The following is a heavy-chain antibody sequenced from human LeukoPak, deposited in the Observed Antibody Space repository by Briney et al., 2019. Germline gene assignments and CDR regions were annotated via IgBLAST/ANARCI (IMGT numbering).Heavy chain of an antibody. Sequence: PGGSLRLSCAASGFTFSSYAMSWVRQAPGKGLEWVSAISGSGGSTYYADSVKGRFTISRDNSKNTLYLQMNSLRAEDTAVYYCARDLATSSSWYGDYYYYYYMDVWGKGTTVTVSS. V-gene: IGHV3-23*01. J-gene: IGHJ6*03. CDR2: ISGSGGST. CDR1: GFTFSSYA. CDR3: ARDLATSSSWYGDYYYYYYMDV. D-gene: IGHD6-13*01.